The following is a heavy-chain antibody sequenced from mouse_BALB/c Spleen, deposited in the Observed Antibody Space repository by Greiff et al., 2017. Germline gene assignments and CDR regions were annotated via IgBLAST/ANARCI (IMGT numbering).Heavy chain of an antibody. Sequence: EVQVVESGGGLVQPGGSRKLSCAASGFTFSSFGMHWVRQAPEKGLEWVAYISSGSSTIYYADTVKGRFTISRDNPKNTLFLQMTSLRSEDTAMYYCARGDYGDYWGQGTSVTVSS. CDR3: ARGDYGDY. J-gene: IGHJ4*01. V-gene: IGHV5-17*02. CDR1: GFTFSSFG. D-gene: IGHD1-1*02. CDR2: ISSGSSTI.